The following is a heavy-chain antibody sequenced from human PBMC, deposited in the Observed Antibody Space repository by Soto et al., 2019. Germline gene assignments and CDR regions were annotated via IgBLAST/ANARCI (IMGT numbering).Heavy chain of an antibody. CDR1: GYTFTSYA. D-gene: IGHD5-18*01. Sequence: QVQLVQSGAEVKKPGASVKVSCKASGYTFTSYAMHWVRQAPGQRLEWMGWINAGNGNTKYSQKFQGRVTITRDTAASTAYMELSILRSEDTAVYYCARMGGYSYGSIFDYWGQGTLVTVSA. CDR3: ARMGGYSYGSIFDY. V-gene: IGHV1-3*01. CDR2: INAGNGNT. J-gene: IGHJ4*02.